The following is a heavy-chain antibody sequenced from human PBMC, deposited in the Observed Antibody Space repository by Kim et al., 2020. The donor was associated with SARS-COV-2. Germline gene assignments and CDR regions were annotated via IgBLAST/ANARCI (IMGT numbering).Heavy chain of an antibody. J-gene: IGHJ5*02. D-gene: IGHD3-3*01. V-gene: IGHV3-7*01. CDR3: ARRTTFVPTWFHP. CDR1: GFTFSTYW. Sequence: GGSLRLSCEASGFTFSTYWMSWVRQAPGKGLEWVANIKQDGSAKYYLDSVKGRFTISRENAKNSLYLQMNSLRVEDTAVYYCARRTTFVPTWFHPWCQGTLVTVSS. CDR2: IKQDGSAK.